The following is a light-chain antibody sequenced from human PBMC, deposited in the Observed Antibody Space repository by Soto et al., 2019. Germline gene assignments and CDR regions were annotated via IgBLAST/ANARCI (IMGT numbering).Light chain of an antibody. J-gene: IGLJ2*01. V-gene: IGLV2-14*01. Sequence: QSDLTQPASVSGSTGESITISCTGTSSDVGGYSYVSWYQQHPGKAPKLMIYDVSNRPSGVSNRFSGSKSGNTASLTISGLQADDEADYYCSSYTSSSTLVFGGGTKLTVL. CDR1: SSDVGGYSY. CDR3: SSYTSSSTLV. CDR2: DVS.